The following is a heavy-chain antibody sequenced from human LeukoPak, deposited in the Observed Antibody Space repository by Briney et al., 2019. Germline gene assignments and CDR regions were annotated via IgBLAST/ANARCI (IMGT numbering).Heavy chain of an antibody. V-gene: IGHV5-51*01. CDR1: GSSFTTYW. CDR3: ARRFPDYGVETFDY. Sequence: GESLKISCKASGSSFTTYWIAWVRQMPGKDLEWMGIIYPGDSDTTYSPSFQGQVTISVDKFISTAYLQWSILKASHTAMYYCARRFPDYGVETFDYWGQGTLVTVSS. D-gene: IGHD4-17*01. CDR2: IYPGDSDT. J-gene: IGHJ4*02.